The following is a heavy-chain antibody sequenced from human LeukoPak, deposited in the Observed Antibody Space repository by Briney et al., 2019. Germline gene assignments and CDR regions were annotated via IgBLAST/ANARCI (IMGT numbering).Heavy chain of an antibody. CDR2: TYYTESS. J-gene: IGHJ4*02. CDR1: GGSINTNSYY. Sequence: SETLSLTCTVSGGSINTNSYYWVWIRQPPGKGLEWIGTTYYTESSFYNPSLKSRVTNSVNTSKNQFSLKLSSVTAADTAMYYCASQRITDFGVVIPRGFDAWGQGTLVPVSS. D-gene: IGHD3-3*01. CDR3: ASQRITDFGVVIPRGFDA. V-gene: IGHV4-39*07.